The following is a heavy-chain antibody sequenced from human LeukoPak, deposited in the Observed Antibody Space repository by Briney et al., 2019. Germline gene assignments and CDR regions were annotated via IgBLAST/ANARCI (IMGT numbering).Heavy chain of an antibody. CDR2: MNPNSGNT. Sequence: ASVKVSCKASGYTFTSYDINWVRQATGQGLEWMGWMNPNSGNTGYAQKFQGRVTMTRSTSISTAYMELSSLRSEDTAVYYCATASTVTTERGSVVRAFDIWGQGTMVTVSS. V-gene: IGHV1-8*01. J-gene: IGHJ3*02. CDR1: GYTFTSYD. CDR3: ATASTVTTERGSVVRAFDI. D-gene: IGHD4-17*01.